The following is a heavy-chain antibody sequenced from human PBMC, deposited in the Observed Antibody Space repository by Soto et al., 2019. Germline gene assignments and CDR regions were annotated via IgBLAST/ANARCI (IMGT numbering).Heavy chain of an antibody. D-gene: IGHD1-26*01. V-gene: IGHV3-74*01. Sequence: EVNLVESGGDLVQPGGSLRLSCAGSGFTFNSYWMHWVRQVPGKGLVWVSRINTDGSTTTYADSVKGRFTISRDNAKNTLFLQMNSLRAEDTALYYCARGSMSQSCLLAYWGQGPLVTVSS. CDR1: GFTFNSYW. J-gene: IGHJ4*02. CDR3: ARGSMSQSCLLAY. CDR2: INTDGSTT.